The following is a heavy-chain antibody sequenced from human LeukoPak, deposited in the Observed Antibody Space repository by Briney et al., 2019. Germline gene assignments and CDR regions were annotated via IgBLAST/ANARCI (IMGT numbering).Heavy chain of an antibody. D-gene: IGHD1-26*01. V-gene: IGHV4-59*01. CDR2: IYYSGST. Sequence: SETLSLTCTVSGGSISSYYWSWIRQPPGKGLEWIGYIYYSGSTNYNPSLKSRVTISVDTSKNQFSLKLSSVTAADTAVYYCARGTSELLHYWGQGTLVTVSS. CDR1: GGSISSYY. J-gene: IGHJ4*02. CDR3: ARGTSELLHY.